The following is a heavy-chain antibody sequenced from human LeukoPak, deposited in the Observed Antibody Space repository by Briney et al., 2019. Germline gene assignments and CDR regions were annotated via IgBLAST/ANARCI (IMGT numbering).Heavy chain of an antibody. CDR2: SNTSGGST. Sequence: ASVTVSCKASGYTFTSYYMHWLRQAPAQGLEGMGRSNTSGGSTSYAQKIQGGVTMNRETSTSTVYMELTSPGAEDTAVYYCERASPRIAAAGNWGQGTLVTVSS. CDR3: ERASPRIAAAGN. V-gene: IGHV1-46*01. CDR1: GYTFTSYY. D-gene: IGHD6-13*01. J-gene: IGHJ4*02.